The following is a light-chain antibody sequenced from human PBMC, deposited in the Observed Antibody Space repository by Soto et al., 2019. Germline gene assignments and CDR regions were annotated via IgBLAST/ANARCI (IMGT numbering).Light chain of an antibody. CDR1: SSDIGGYNL. CDR3: SSYTSSSSSVI. Sequence: QSALTQPASVSGSPRQSITIFCTGTSSDIGGYNLVSWYQQHPGKAPKLIIYEGSKRPSGVSNRFSGSKSGSTASLTISGLQAEDEADYYCSSYTSSSSSVIFGGGTKLTVL. J-gene: IGLJ2*01. CDR2: EGS. V-gene: IGLV2-23*01.